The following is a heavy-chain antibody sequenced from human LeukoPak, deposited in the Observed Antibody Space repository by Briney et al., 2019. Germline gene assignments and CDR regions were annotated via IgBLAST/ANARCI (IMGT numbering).Heavy chain of an antibody. J-gene: IGHJ6*02. D-gene: IGHD3-9*01. CDR3: ASLPSPTYYDILTGYYESYYYYGMDV. CDR1: GGSISSGGYS. Sequence: PSETLSLTCAVSGGSISSGGYSWSWIRQPPGKGLEWIGYIYHSGSTYSNPSLKRRVTISVDWSKNQFLLKISSVTAADTAVYYCASLPSPTYYDILTGYYESYYYYGMDVWGQGTTVTVSS. CDR2: IYHSGST. V-gene: IGHV4-30-2*01.